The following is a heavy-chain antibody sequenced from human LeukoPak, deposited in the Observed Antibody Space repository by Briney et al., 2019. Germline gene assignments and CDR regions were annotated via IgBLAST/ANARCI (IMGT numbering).Heavy chain of an antibody. J-gene: IGHJ4*02. V-gene: IGHV3-74*03. Sequence: GGSLRLSCVASGFTFNVRWMHWVRQAPGKGLVWVSHINTDGSRTTYADSVKGRFTISRDNARNTLYLQMNSLRAEDTAVYYCARGRTTGYGDYVSYWGQGTLVTVSS. CDR1: GFTFNVRW. D-gene: IGHD4-17*01. CDR2: INTDGSRT. CDR3: ARGRTTGYGDYVSY.